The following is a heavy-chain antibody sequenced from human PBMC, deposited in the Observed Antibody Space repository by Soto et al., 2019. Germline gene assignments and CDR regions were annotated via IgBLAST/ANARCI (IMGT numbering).Heavy chain of an antibody. CDR1: GGSISSGGYS. Sequence: QLQLQESGSGLVKPSQTLSLTCAVSGGSISSGGYSWSWIRQPPGKGLEWIGYIYQSGSTYYNPSLKSRVTISVNRSKNQFSLKLSSVTAAVTALYYCAAGGGLPRDSWGQGTLVTVSS. CDR2: IYQSGST. J-gene: IGHJ4*02. CDR3: AAGGGLPRDS. V-gene: IGHV4-30-2*01. D-gene: IGHD2-15*01.